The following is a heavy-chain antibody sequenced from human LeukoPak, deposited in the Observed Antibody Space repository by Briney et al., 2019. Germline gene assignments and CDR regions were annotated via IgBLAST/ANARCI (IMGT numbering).Heavy chain of an antibody. CDR2: TYYRSTWYN. CDR1: GDSVSSNSVT. D-gene: IGHD2-2*01. V-gene: IGHV6-1*01. J-gene: IGHJ5*02. Sequence: SQTLSLTCAISGDSVSSNSVTWNWIRQSPSRGLEWLGRTYYRSTWYNDYAVSVRGRLTVNPDTSKNQFPLHLNSVTPEDTAVYYSARRLTQYDCFDPWGQGILVTVSS. CDR3: ARRLTQYDCFDP.